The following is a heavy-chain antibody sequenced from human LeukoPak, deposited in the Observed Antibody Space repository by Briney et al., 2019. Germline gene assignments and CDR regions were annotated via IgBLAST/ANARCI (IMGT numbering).Heavy chain of an antibody. CDR3: ARQRGGYGYSY. CDR2: IKQDGSEK. CDR1: GFTSSAYW. D-gene: IGHD5-18*01. V-gene: IGHV3-7*01. Sequence: GGSLRLSCAASGFTSSAYWMSWVRQAPGKGLEWVANIKQDGSEKYYVDSVKGRFTISRDNAKNSLYLQMNSLRAEDTAVYYCARQRGGYGYSYWGQGTLVTVSP. J-gene: IGHJ4*02.